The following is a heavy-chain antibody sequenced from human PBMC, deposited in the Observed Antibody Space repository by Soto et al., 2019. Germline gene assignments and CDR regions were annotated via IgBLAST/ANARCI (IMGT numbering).Heavy chain of an antibody. CDR1: GGTFSSYA. J-gene: IGHJ4*02. CDR2: IIPIFGTA. D-gene: IGHD6-13*01. Sequence: ASVKVSCKASGGTFSSYAISWVRQAPGQGLEWMGGIIPIFGTANYAQKFQGRVTITADESTSTAYMELNSLKTEDTAVYYCTTGPKYSSSWYFDYWGQGTLVTVSS. V-gene: IGHV1-69*13. CDR3: TTGPKYSSSWYFDY.